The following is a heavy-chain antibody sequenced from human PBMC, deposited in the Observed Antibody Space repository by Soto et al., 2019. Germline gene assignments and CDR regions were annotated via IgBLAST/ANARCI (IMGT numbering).Heavy chain of an antibody. CDR3: VGMAMAKYYGMDV. D-gene: IGHD6-19*01. Sequence: EVQLVESGGGLVQPGGSLRLSCAASGFSFSSYWMSWVRQAPGKGLEWVANIKQDGSETYYVDSVKGRFTISRDNAKNSLYLQMNSLRAEDTAVYSCVGMAMAKYYGMDVWGQGTTVTVSS. CDR2: IKQDGSET. CDR1: GFSFSSYW. J-gene: IGHJ6*02. V-gene: IGHV3-7*03.